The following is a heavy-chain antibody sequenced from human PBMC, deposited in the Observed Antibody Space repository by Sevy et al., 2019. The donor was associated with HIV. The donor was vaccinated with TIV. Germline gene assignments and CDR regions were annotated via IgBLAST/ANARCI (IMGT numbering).Heavy chain of an antibody. CDR1: GFTVSSNY. D-gene: IGHD3-3*01. CDR3: ARVSPPYYDFWSGYSEDWYFDL. CDR2: IYSGGST. J-gene: IGHJ2*01. Sequence: GSLRLSCAASGFTVSSNYMSWVRQAPGKGLEWVSVIYSGGSTYYADSVKGRFTISRHNSKNTLYLQMNSLRAEDTAVYYCARVSPPYYDFWSGYSEDWYFDLWGRGTLVTVSS. V-gene: IGHV3-53*04.